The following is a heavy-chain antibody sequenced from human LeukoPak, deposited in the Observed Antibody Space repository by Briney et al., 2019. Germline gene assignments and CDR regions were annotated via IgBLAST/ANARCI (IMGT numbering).Heavy chain of an antibody. D-gene: IGHD3-22*01. CDR3: AKRGVVIRVILVGFHKEAYFFDY. Sequence: GGSLRLSCAVSGSTLINYGMSWVRQAPGKGLEWVAGISGSGGSTNYADSVKGRFSISRDKPKNTLYLQMNSLRAEDTAVYFCAKRGVVIRVILVGFHKEAYFFDYWGQGALVTVSS. J-gene: IGHJ4*02. V-gene: IGHV3-23*01. CDR1: GSTLINYG. CDR2: ISGSGGST.